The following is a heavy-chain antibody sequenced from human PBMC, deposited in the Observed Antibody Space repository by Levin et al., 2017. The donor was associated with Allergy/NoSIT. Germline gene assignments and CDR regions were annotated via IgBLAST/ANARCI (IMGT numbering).Heavy chain of an antibody. Sequence: SETLSLTCTVSGGSIGTYYWSWIRQTPGKGLEWIGYIHYSGNTNYNPSLQSRVSISVDTSKNQFSLNLSSVTAADTAVYFCAREWGGENSFDALDPWGQGTMVTVSS. J-gene: IGHJ3*01. CDR3: AREWGGENSFDALDP. V-gene: IGHV4-59*01. CDR2: IHYSGNT. CDR1: GGSIGTYY. D-gene: IGHD2-21*01.